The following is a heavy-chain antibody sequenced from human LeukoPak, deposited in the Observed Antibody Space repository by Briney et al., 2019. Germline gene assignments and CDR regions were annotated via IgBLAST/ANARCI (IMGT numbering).Heavy chain of an antibody. J-gene: IGHJ4*02. CDR3: ARRAGAYSHPYDY. D-gene: IGHD4/OR15-4a*01. CDR1: GFTVSSNS. Sequence: PGGSLRLSCTVSGFTVSSNSMSWVRQAPGKGLEWVSFIYSGNTHYSDSVKGRFTISRDNSKNTLYLQMNSLRAEDTAVYYCARRAGAYSHPYDYWSQGTLVTVSS. CDR2: IYSGNT. V-gene: IGHV3-53*01.